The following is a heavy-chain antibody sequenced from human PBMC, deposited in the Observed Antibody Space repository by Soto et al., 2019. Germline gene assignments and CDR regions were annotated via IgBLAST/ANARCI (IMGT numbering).Heavy chain of an antibody. V-gene: IGHV1-46*01. CDR3: ASGDSYSITTGVFLPQFDP. CDR1: GYTFTSYY. Sequence: QVQLVQSGAEVKKPGASVKVSCKASGYTFTSYYMHWVRQAPGQGLEWMGIINPSGGSTSYAQKLQSRVNMARDTYTSYVYMELSSLRSEDTAVYYCASGDSYSITTGVFLPQFDPWGQGTLVTVSS. CDR2: INPSGGST. J-gene: IGHJ5*02. D-gene: IGHD1-20*01.